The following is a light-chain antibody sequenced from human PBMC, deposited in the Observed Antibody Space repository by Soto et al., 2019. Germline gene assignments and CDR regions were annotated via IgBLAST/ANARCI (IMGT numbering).Light chain of an antibody. CDR1: QSISSW. CDR2: KAF. CDR3: QQYNSYSRLT. J-gene: IGKJ4*01. Sequence: DIQMTQSPSTLSASVGDRVTITCRASQSISSWLAWYQQKPGKAPKLLVYKAFSLESGVPSRFSGSGSGIEFTLTISSLQPDDFATYYCQQYNSYSRLTFGGGTKVEIK. V-gene: IGKV1-5*03.